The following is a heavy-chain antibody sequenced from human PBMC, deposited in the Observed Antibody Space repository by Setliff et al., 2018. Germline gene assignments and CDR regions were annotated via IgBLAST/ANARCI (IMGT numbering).Heavy chain of an antibody. CDR1: GFTFSSYG. CDR2: ISSSSSTI. Sequence: GSLRLSCAASGFTFSSYGMHWVRQAPGKGLEWVSYISSSSSTIYYADSVKGRFTISRDNAKRSLYLQMNGLRADDTGVYYCVRDDADNYDAFDNWGQGTLVTVSS. CDR3: VRDDADNYDAFDN. J-gene: IGHJ3*02. V-gene: IGHV3-48*04.